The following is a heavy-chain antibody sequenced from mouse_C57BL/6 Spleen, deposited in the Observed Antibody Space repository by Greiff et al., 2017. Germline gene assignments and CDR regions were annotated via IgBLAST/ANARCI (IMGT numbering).Heavy chain of an antibody. CDR1: GFSLTSYA. D-gene: IGHD2-5*01. CDR2: IWTGGGT. V-gene: IGHV2-9-1*01. J-gene: IGHJ3*01. CDR3: ARGYINYEGGLFAY. Sequence: VQVVESGPGLVAPSQSLSITCTVSGFSLTSYAISWVRQPPGKGLEWLGVIWTGGGTNYNSALKSRLSISKDNSKSQVFLKMNSLQTDDTARYYCARGYINYEGGLFAYWGQGTLVTVSA.